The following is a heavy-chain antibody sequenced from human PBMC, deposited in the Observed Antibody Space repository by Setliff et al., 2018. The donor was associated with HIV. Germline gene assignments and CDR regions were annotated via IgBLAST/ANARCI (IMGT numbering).Heavy chain of an antibody. CDR2: MYHSGST. CDR3: AGGRYFRDIRDSRFDF. V-gene: IGHV4-31*03. CDR1: GVSITHDGYY. Sequence: SETLSLTCSVSGVSITHDGYYWSWISHYPGKGLAWIGYMYHSGSTYYNASLASRLIMSLDPSKNQFSLKLNSMTAADTAMYYCAGGRYFRDIRDSRFDFWGQGMLVTVSA. J-gene: IGHJ4*02. D-gene: IGHD3-9*01.